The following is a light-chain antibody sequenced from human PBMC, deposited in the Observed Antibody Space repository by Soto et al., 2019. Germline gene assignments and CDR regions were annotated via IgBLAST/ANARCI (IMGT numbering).Light chain of an antibody. CDR2: DAS. CDR1: QSVRSY. V-gene: IGKV3-11*01. CDR3: QQRSSWPPSLA. J-gene: IGKJ4*01. Sequence: EIVLTQSPATLSLSPGVGATLSCRASQSVRSYLAWYQQKPGQAPRLLIYDASNRATGIPARFSGSGSGTDFTLTISSLEPEDFAIYYCQQRSSWPPSLAFGGGTKVDIK.